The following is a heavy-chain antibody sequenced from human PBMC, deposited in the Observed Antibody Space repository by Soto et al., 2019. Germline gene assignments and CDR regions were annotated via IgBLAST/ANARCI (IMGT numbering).Heavy chain of an antibody. Sequence: SQTMSGRCPVCGGSLCCYYWRWIRTHQGKGLETIGEINHSGSTNYNPSLNSRVTISVDTSKNQFSLKLSSVTAADTAVYYCARVLMVRGVQTYYYYYYGMDVWGQGNKVTVS. CDR2: INHSGST. CDR3: ARVLMVRGVQTYYYYYYGMDV. J-gene: IGHJ6*02. CDR1: GGSLCCYY. D-gene: IGHD3-10*01. V-gene: IGHV4-34*01.